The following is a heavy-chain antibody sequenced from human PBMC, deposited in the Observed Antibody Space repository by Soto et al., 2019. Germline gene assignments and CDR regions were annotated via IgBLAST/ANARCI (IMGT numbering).Heavy chain of an antibody. CDR1: GGSISSGDYY. CDR2: IYYSGST. D-gene: IGHD3-22*01. Sequence: PSETLSLTCTVSGGSISSGDYYWSWIRQPPGKGLEWIGYIYYSGSTYYNPSLKSRVTISVDTSKNQFSLKLSSVTAADTAVYYCARASDYYDSSGYIQPNAFDIWGQGTMVTVSS. CDR3: ARASDYYDSSGYIQPNAFDI. J-gene: IGHJ3*02. V-gene: IGHV4-30-4*01.